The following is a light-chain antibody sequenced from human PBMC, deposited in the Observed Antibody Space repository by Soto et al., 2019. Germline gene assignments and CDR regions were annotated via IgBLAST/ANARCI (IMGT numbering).Light chain of an antibody. CDR2: GAS. J-gene: IGKJ3*01. Sequence: IVMTQSPATLSVSPGERATLSCRASQSVASNLAWYQQRLGQAPRLLVYGASTRATGIPARFSGSGSGTEFTLTIRSVQSEDFAVFYCQQYNKWPVFTFGPGTRGDIK. V-gene: IGKV3-15*01. CDR1: QSVASN. CDR3: QQYNKWPVFT.